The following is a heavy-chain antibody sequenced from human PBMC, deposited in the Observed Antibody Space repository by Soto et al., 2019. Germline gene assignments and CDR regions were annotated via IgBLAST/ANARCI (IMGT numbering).Heavy chain of an antibody. CDR3: ERHIARGLFSNPDWVDA. CDR2: IVYSVST. V-gene: IGHV4-39*01. CDR1: GGSISSNSYY. Sequence: QLQLQESGPGLVKPSETLSLTCTVSGGSISSNSYYWGWIRQPPGKGLEWIGSIVYSVSTYYTPSLKSLVIISVDTSNYQFSLKLSSVTAADTAVYYCERHIARGLFSNPDWVDAWGHGSLVIV. J-gene: IGHJ5*01. D-gene: IGHD6-13*01.